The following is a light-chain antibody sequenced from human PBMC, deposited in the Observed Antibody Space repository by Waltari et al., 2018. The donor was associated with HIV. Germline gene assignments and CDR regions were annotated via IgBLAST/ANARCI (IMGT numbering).Light chain of an antibody. CDR3: QQYNNWPPGYT. Sequence: ETVMTQSPATLFVSPGETATLLCRASQSISSDLAWDQQKPGQAPRLLMYDASTRATGIPARFRGSGSGTEFTLTISSLQSEDFAVYYCQQYNNWPPGYTFGQGTKLQIK. V-gene: IGKV3-15*01. CDR1: QSISSD. J-gene: IGKJ2*01. CDR2: DAS.